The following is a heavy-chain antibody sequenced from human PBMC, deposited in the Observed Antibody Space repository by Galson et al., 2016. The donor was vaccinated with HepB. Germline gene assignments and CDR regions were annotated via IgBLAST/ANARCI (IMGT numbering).Heavy chain of an antibody. Sequence: SLRLSCAASGFTFSSYWMHWVRQAPGKGLVCVSRINRDGSTTNYADSVKGRFTISRDNAKNTLYLQMNSLRAEDTAMYYCARALGGSDDYWGQGTLVTVSS. V-gene: IGHV3-74*01. CDR3: ARALGGSDDY. D-gene: IGHD2-15*01. CDR2: INRDGSTT. CDR1: GFTFSSYW. J-gene: IGHJ4*02.